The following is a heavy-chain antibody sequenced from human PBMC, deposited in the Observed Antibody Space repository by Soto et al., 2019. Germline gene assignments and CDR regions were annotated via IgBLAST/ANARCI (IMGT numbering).Heavy chain of an antibody. CDR3: ARGVRGSYYHCPSLALDVNYYYYGMDV. J-gene: IGHJ6*04. Sequence: SETLSLTCTVSGGSISSSSYYWGWIRQPPGKGLEWIGSIYYSGSTYYNPSLKSRVTISVDTSKNQFSLKLSSVTAADTAVYYCARGVRGSYYHCPSLALDVNYYYYGMDVWGKGTTVTVAS. D-gene: IGHD1-26*01. CDR2: IYYSGST. V-gene: IGHV4-39*01. CDR1: GGSISSSSYY.